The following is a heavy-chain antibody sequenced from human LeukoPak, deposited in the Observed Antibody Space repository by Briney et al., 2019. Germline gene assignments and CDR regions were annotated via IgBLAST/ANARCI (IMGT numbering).Heavy chain of an antibody. J-gene: IGHJ4*02. Sequence: SETLSLTCTVSGGSINSYYWSWIRQPPVKGLEWIGFIYYSGSTNYNPSLKSRVTMSVDTSKNQFSLKLSSVTAADTAVYYCARGFRHSAVAGPYWGQGTLVTVSS. CDR2: IYYSGST. V-gene: IGHV4-59*01. D-gene: IGHD6-19*01. CDR1: GGSINSYY. CDR3: ARGFRHSAVAGPY.